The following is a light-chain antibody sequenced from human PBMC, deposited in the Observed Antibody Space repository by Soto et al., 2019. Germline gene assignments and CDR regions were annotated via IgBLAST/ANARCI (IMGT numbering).Light chain of an antibody. CDR3: QAWDGSTSVV. Sequence: SYELTQPPSVSVSPGQTASITCSGDKLGDKYACWYQQKPGQSPVLVIYQDNERPSGIPERFSGSNSGSTATLTISGTQAMDEADYYCQAWDGSTSVVFGGGTKVTVL. J-gene: IGLJ2*01. CDR1: KLGDKY. CDR2: QDN. V-gene: IGLV3-1*01.